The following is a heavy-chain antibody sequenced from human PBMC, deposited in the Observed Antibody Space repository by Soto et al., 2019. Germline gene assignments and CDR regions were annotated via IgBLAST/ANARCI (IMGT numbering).Heavy chain of an antibody. CDR1: GGSISSYY. Sequence: SETLSLTCTVSGGSISSYYWSWIRQPPGKGLEWIGYIYYSGSTNYNPSLKSRVTISVDTSKNQFSLKLSSVTAADTAVYYCGRNSSHGDHAYRGQGSLVTVSA. D-gene: IGHD4-17*01. CDR2: IYYSGST. J-gene: IGHJ4*01. CDR3: GRNSSHGDHAY. V-gene: IGHV4-59*08.